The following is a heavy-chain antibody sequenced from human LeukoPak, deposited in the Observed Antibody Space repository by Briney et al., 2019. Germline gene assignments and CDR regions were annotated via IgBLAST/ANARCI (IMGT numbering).Heavy chain of an antibody. Sequence: PGRSLRLSCTASGFTFSNYWMHWVRQTPGKGLVWVSHINSYGSITTYADSVKGRFTISRDNAKNTLYLQMNSLRADDTAVYYCARGNYFDYWGQGTLVTVSS. CDR3: ARGNYFDY. CDR2: INSYGSIT. CDR1: GFTFSNYW. V-gene: IGHV3-74*01. J-gene: IGHJ4*02.